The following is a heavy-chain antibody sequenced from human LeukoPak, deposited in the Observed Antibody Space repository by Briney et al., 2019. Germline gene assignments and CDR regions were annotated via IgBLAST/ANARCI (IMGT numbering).Heavy chain of an antibody. CDR2: ISNNGGYT. D-gene: IGHD2-15*01. J-gene: IGHJ4*02. CDR1: GFTFSSSA. CDR3: AKQLGYCSDGSCYFPY. Sequence: PGGSLRLSCAASGFTFSSSAMSWVRQAPGKGLEWVSAISNNGGYTYYADSVQGRFTISRDNSKSTLCLQMNSVRAEDTAVYYCAKQLGYCSDGSCYFPYWGQGTLVTVSS. V-gene: IGHV3-23*01.